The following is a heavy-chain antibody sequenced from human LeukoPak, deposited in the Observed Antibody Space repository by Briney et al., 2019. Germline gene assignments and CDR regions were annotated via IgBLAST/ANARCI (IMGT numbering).Heavy chain of an antibody. Sequence: ASVKVSCKASGYTFTSYGISWVRQAPGQGLEWMGWISAYNGNTNYAQKLQGRVTMTTDTSTSTAYMELRSLRSDDTAVYHCAIGKNQLTRTINRGDAFDIWGQGTMVTVSS. CDR2: ISAYNGNT. CDR1: GYTFTSYG. J-gene: IGHJ3*02. V-gene: IGHV1-18*01. D-gene: IGHD2-2*01. CDR3: AIGKNQLTRTINRGDAFDI.